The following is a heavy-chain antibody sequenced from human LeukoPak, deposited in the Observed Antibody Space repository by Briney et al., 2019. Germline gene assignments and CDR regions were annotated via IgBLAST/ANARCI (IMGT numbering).Heavy chain of an antibody. CDR2: IIPILGIA. V-gene: IGHV1-69*04. CDR3: ARAPRIAAAGAFDY. D-gene: IGHD6-13*01. J-gene: IGHJ4*02. Sequence: GASVKVSCKASGGTFSSYAISWVRQAPGQGLEWMGRIIPILGIANYAQKLQGRVTMTTDTSTSTAYMELRSLRSDDTAVYYCARAPRIAAAGAFDYWGQGTLVTVSS. CDR1: GGTFSSYA.